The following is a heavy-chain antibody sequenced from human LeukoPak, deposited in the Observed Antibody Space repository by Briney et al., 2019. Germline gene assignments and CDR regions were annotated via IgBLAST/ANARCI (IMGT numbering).Heavy chain of an antibody. CDR2: IIPIFGTA. Sequence: SVKVSCKASGGTFSSYAISWVRQAPAQGLEWMGGIIPIFGTANYAQKFQGRVTITADESTSTAYMELSSLRSEDTAVYYCASPNSSGYYHPFYFDYWGQGTLVTVSS. CDR1: GGTFSSYA. V-gene: IGHV1-69*13. J-gene: IGHJ4*02. D-gene: IGHD3-22*01. CDR3: ASPNSSGYYHPFYFDY.